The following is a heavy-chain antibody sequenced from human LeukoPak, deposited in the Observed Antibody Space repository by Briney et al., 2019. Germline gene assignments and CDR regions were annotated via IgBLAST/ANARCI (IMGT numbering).Heavy chain of an antibody. CDR1: GYTFTAYY. D-gene: IGHD5-18*01. J-gene: IGHJ6*03. Sequence: ASVKVSCKASGYTFTAYYIHWVRQAPGQGPECMGWINPNSGATNYAQKFQGRVTMTRDTSISTAYMELSRLRSDDTAVYYCARVWLWHYMDVWGKGTTVTVSS. V-gene: IGHV1-2*02. CDR3: ARVWLWHYMDV. CDR2: INPNSGAT.